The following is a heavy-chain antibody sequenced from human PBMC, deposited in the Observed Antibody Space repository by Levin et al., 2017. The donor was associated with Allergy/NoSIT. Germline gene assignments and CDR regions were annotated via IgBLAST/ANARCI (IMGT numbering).Heavy chain of an antibody. CDR2: IIPIFGTA. V-gene: IGHV1-69*06. D-gene: IGHD6-13*01. CDR1: GGTFSSYA. CDR3: ARALAAAGQNLLYYYYYMDV. J-gene: IGHJ6*03. Sequence: SVKVSCKASGGTFSSYAISWVRQAPGQGLEWMGGIIPIFGTANYAQKFQGRVTITADKSTSTAYMELSSLRSEDTAVYYCARALAAAGQNLLYYYYYMDVWGKGTTVTVSS.